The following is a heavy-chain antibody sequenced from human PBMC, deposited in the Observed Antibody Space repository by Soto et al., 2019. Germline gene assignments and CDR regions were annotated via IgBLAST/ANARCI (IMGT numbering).Heavy chain of an antibody. Sequence: ASVKVSCKASGYTFTSYGISWVRQAPGQGLEWMGWISAYNGNTNYAQKLQGRVTMTTDTSTSTAYMELRSLRSDDTAVYYCARDHPAGVFFGVVIISGWYYYGMDVWGQGT. CDR2: ISAYNGNT. CDR1: GYTFTSYG. CDR3: ARDHPAGVFFGVVIISGWYYYGMDV. J-gene: IGHJ6*02. V-gene: IGHV1-18*01. D-gene: IGHD3-3*01.